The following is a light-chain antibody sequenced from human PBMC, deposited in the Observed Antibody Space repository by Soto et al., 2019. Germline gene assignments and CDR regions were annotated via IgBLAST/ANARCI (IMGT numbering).Light chain of an antibody. Sequence: DIQMTQSPSTLSAFVGDRVTMTCRASQSIGGWLAWYQQKPGKVPKLLIYKTSRLESGVPSRFSGSGSETEFTLTISSLQPDDFATYYCQQYDSFPWTFGPGTKVEVK. CDR2: KTS. CDR1: QSIGGW. V-gene: IGKV1-5*03. J-gene: IGKJ1*01. CDR3: QQYDSFPWT.